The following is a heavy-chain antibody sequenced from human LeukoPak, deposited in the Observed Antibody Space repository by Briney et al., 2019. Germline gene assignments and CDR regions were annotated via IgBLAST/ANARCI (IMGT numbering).Heavy chain of an antibody. CDR1: GGSFSGYY. Sequence: PSETLSLTCAVYGGSFSGYYWSWIRQPPGKGLEWIGEINHSGSTNYNPSLKSRVTISVDTSKNQFSLKLSSVTAADTAMYYCARGAYYYDSSGYWGGYWGQGTLVTVSS. V-gene: IGHV4-34*01. CDR2: INHSGST. J-gene: IGHJ4*02. D-gene: IGHD3-22*01. CDR3: ARGAYYYDSSGYWGGY.